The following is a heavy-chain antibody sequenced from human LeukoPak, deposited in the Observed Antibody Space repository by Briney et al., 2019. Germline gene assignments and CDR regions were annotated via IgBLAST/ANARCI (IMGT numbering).Heavy chain of an antibody. D-gene: IGHD3-22*01. V-gene: IGHV3-7*01. CDR1: GLTFSTYW. CDR3: ATWMDSSGYWFDP. J-gene: IGHJ5*02. CDR2: INQDGSVK. Sequence: GGSLRLSCAVSGLTFSTYWMSWVRQAPGKGLEWVANINQDGSVKYHVDSVKGRFTISRDNAKNSLYLQMNSLRAEDTAVYYCATWMDSSGYWFDPWGQGTPVTVFS.